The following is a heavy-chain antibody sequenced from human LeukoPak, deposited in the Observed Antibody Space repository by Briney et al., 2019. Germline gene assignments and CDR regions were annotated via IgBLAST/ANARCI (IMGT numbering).Heavy chain of an antibody. V-gene: IGHV3-11*04. CDR2: ISSSGSTI. CDR3: ARVRRGYCSGRSCYRYYYYYYMDV. D-gene: IGHD2-15*01. Sequence: PGGSLRLSCAASGFTVSSNYMSWVRQAPGKGLEWVSYISSSGSTIYYADSVKGRFTISRDNAKNSLYLQMNSLRAEDTAVYYCARVRRGYCSGRSCYRYYYYYYMDVWGKGTTVTVSS. CDR1: GFTVSSNY. J-gene: IGHJ6*03.